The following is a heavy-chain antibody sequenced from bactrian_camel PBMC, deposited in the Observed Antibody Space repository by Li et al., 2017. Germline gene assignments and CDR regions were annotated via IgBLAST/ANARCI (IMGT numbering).Heavy chain of an antibody. CDR3: AAEEWILICGGWYPSDANN. CDR1: GFGFNNYA. V-gene: IGHV3S40*01. CDR2: ITYNGHST. Sequence: SCAATGFGFNNYAMNWVRQAPGKGLEWVSTITYNGHSTYYSDSVKGRFAISRDNSKNTLYLQMENLKPEDTAMYFCAAEEWILICGGWYPSDANNWGQGTQVTVSS. J-gene: IGHJ4*01. D-gene: IGHD6*01.